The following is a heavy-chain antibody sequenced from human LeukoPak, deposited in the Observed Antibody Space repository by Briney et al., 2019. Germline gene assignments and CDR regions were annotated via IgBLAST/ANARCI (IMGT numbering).Heavy chain of an antibody. CDR1: GYTFTNSY. D-gene: IGHD3-10*01. Sequence: GASVKVSCKASGYTFTNSYIHWVRQAPGQGLEWMGLINPGGGNTNYAQNFQGRLTMTRDTSTTTVYMELSSLRSEDTAVYYCARAMVRGVSPPLWYWGQGTLVTVSS. J-gene: IGHJ4*02. V-gene: IGHV1-46*01. CDR2: INPGGGNT. CDR3: ARAMVRGVSPPLWY.